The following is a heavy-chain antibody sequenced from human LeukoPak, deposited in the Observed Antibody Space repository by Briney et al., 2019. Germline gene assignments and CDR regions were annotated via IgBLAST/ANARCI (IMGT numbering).Heavy chain of an antibody. Sequence: GGSLRLSCAASGFTFSSYAMSWVRQAPGKGLEWVSAITNTGSYIYYADSVKGRFTISRDNAKNSLYLQMNSLRGEDTAVYYCARRYCSSTNCYALEYWGQGTLVTVSS. D-gene: IGHD2-2*01. V-gene: IGHV3-21*01. J-gene: IGHJ4*02. CDR3: ARRYCSSTNCYALEY. CDR1: GFTFSSYA. CDR2: ITNTGSYI.